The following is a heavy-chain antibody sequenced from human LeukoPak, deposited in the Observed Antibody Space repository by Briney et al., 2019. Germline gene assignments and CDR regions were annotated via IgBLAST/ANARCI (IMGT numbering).Heavy chain of an antibody. Sequence: TGGSLILSCAASGLTFSNYAMSWVRQTPDKGLEWVSAISGSGGSTYYAASVKGRFTISRDNSKNTLYLQMNSLRAEDTAVYYCAKEIDSNGYYDYWGQGTLVTVSS. D-gene: IGHD3-22*01. CDR2: ISGSGGST. CDR1: GLTFSNYA. V-gene: IGHV3-23*01. CDR3: AKEIDSNGYYDY. J-gene: IGHJ4*02.